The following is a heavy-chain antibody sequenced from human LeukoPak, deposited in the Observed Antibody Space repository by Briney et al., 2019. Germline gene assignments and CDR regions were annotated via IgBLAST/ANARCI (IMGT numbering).Heavy chain of an antibody. J-gene: IGHJ5*02. V-gene: IGHV3-33*01. D-gene: IGHD2-15*01. CDR3: ARWMADCSGGSCHGHWFDP. CDR2: IWNDGSNQ. Sequence: PGGSLRLSCAASGFTFSSYGMHWARQAPGKGLEWVAVIWNDGSNQYYADSVKGRFTISRDNSKNTVYLQMNSLRAEDTAVYYCARWMADCSGGSCHGHWFDPWGQGTLVTVSS. CDR1: GFTFSSYG.